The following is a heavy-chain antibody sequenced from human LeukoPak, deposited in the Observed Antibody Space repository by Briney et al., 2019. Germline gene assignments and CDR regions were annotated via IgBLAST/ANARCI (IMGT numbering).Heavy chain of an antibody. CDR1: GFNFNNFA. Sequence: PGGSLRLSCAASGFNFNNFAMSWVRQAPGKGPEWLSAMTGPADTTYYAECVKGRFTISRDYSKSMVYLQMTSLKVEDTAIYYCAKGAEIDHWGQGTLVTVSS. CDR2: MTGPADTT. V-gene: IGHV3-23*01. J-gene: IGHJ4*02. CDR3: AKGAEIDH.